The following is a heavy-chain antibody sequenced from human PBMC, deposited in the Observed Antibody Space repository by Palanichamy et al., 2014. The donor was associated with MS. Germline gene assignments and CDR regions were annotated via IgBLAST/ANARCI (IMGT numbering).Heavy chain of an antibody. CDR1: GGTFSSYT. V-gene: IGHV1-69*08. CDR3: ARDAYYDSSGHHDAFDI. CDR2: IIPILGIA. Sequence: QVQLVQSGAEVKKPGSSVKVSCKTSGGTFSSYTISWVRQAPGQGLEWMGRIIPILGIANYAQKFQGRVTITADKSTSTAYMELSSLRSEDTAVYYSARDAYYDSSGHHDAFDIWGQGTMVTVSS. D-gene: IGHD3-22*01. J-gene: IGHJ3*02.